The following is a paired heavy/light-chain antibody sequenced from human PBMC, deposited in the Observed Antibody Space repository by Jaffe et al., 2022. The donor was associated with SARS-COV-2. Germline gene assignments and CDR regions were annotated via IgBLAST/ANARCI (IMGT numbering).Light chain of an antibody. CDR2: WTS. J-gene: IGKJ1*01. Sequence: DIVMTQSPDSLAVSLGERATINCKSSQSVFYRSKNMNSLAWYQQKPGQPPKLLFLWTSMRDSGVPDRFSSSGSGTDFTLTISSLQAEDVAVYYCQQYYSDPQTFGQGTRVEIK. CDR1: QSVFYRSKNMNS. V-gene: IGKV4-1*01. CDR3: QQYYSDPQT.
Heavy chain of an antibody. CDR3: VRRGDSHAIFDS. D-gene: IGHD5-18*01. Sequence: QLQLQESGPGLVKPSETLSLTCTVSGGSVSSRDYYWGWIRQPPGKGLQLIGRVSYNGNTYYNPSLKSRVTMSVEASKNQFSLKLNSVTAADTAVYYCVRRGDSHAIFDSWGQGTLVAVSS. CDR2: VSYNGNT. V-gene: IGHV4-39*01. J-gene: IGHJ4*02. CDR1: GGSVSSRDYY.